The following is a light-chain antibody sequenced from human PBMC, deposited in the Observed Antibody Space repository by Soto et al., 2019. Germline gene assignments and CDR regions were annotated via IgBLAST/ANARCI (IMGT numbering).Light chain of an antibody. CDR1: QSVSSK. J-gene: IGKJ3*01. CDR3: QQYNNWPRT. CDR2: GAS. V-gene: IGKV3-15*01. Sequence: EIVMTQSPATLSVSPGERATLSCRASQSVSSKLGWYQQKPGQAPRLLIYGASIRATGIPARFSGSGSGTAFTLTIRSLQSEDFAVYYCQQYNNWPRTFGPGTKVDIK.